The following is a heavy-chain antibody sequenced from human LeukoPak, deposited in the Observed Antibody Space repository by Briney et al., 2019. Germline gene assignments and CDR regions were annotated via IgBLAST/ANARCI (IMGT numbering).Heavy chain of an antibody. CDR1: GFLLRIHA. CDR3: AKVVFCMVRGDNYYYFYAMDV. J-gene: IGHJ6*04. Sequence: GGSVTLLCVPSGFLLRIHATQWVRHAPGKGLECLAVISFDERYKYYAGSVKRRFTMSRDNSKHTLYLQMNSLRAEDTAVYHCAKVVFCMVRGDNYYYFYAMDVWGKGTTVTVSS. CDR2: ISFDERYK. D-gene: IGHD3-10*01. V-gene: IGHV3-30*18.